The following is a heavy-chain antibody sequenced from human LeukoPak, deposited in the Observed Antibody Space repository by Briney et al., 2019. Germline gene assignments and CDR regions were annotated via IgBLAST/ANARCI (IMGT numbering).Heavy chain of an antibody. CDR1: GFTFSSYS. Sequence: GGSLRLSCAASGFTFSSYSMNWVRQAPGKGLEWVSPISSSSSYIYYADSVKGRFTISRDNSKNTLYLQMGSLRAEDMAVYYCARDRRLEGRVGLPDYWGQGTLVTVSS. D-gene: IGHD1-1*01. CDR2: ISSSSSYI. V-gene: IGHV3-21*01. CDR3: ARDRRLEGRVGLPDY. J-gene: IGHJ4*02.